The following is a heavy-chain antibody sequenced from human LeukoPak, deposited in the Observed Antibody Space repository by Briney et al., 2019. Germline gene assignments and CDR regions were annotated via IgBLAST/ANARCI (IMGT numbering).Heavy chain of an antibody. J-gene: IGHJ3*02. Sequence: ASVKVSCKASGDNFSSYVFTWVRQAPGQGLEWMGRIIPALDVANFAQKFKGRVSITADKSTNTAHLELSNLRSEDTAVYYCTREGVYSPDPTSYHRLPFDIWGKGTVVVVSS. V-gene: IGHV1-69*04. D-gene: IGHD3-16*02. CDR2: IIPALDVA. CDR1: GDNFSSYV. CDR3: TREGVYSPDPTSYHRLPFDI.